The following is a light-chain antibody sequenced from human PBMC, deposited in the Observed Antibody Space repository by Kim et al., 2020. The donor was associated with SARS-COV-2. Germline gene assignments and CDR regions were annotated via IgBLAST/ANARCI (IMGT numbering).Light chain of an antibody. V-gene: IGKV3-20*01. CDR3: QQYDRSPYT. J-gene: IGKJ2*01. Sequence: LPPGETPPLSCRASQLVASNHLSWFQQKPGQAPRLLIYGTSSRATGIPDRFSASESGTDFTLTISRLEPEDFAVYYCQQYDRSPYTFGQGTKLEIK. CDR2: GTS. CDR1: QLVASNH.